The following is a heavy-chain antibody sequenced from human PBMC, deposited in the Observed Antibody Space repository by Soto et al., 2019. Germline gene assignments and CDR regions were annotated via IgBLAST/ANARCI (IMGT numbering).Heavy chain of an antibody. V-gene: IGHV3-23*01. CDR1: GFDFSSYA. CDR2: LSANGVST. J-gene: IGHJ4*02. Sequence: EVKLLESGGAVVQPGGSLRLSCASSGFDFSSYAMSWVRQAPGKGLEWVSGLSANGVSTYYADSVKGRFTISRDNSRDMVFLKMNSMRAEDTALYHCAKPKRYCSNTSCYYFDNWGQGTLATVSS. D-gene: IGHD2-2*01. CDR3: AKPKRYCSNTSCYYFDN.